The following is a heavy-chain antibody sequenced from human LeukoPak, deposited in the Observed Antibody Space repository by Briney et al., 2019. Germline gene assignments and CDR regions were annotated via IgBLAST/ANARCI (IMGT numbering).Heavy chain of an antibody. Sequence: ASVKVSCKASGYTFTSYDINWVRQATGQGLEWMGWMNPNSGNTGYAQKFQGRVTITRNTSISTAYMELSSLRSDDTAVYYCARVGLPAYYYYMDVWGKGTTVTVSS. CDR1: GYTFTSYD. J-gene: IGHJ6*03. V-gene: IGHV1-8*03. CDR3: ARVGLPAYYYYMDV. CDR2: MNPNSGNT.